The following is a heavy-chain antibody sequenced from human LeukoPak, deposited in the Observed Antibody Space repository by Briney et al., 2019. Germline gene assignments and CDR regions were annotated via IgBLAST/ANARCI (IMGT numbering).Heavy chain of an antibody. J-gene: IGHJ5*01. V-gene: IGHV4-59*01. CDR3: ARGAGWYGS. CDR1: GGSISPNY. Sequence: SETLSLTCTVSGGSISPNYWSWLRQPPGKGLEWTGYIHYTGTTRYNPSLNGRVTISVDTSKNQFSLKLRSVTATDTAVYYCARGAGWYGSWGQGTLVAVSS. CDR2: IHYTGTT.